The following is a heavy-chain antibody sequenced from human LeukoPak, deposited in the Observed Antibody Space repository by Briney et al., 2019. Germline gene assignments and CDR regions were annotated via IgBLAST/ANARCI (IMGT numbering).Heavy chain of an antibody. CDR2: ISAYNGNT. V-gene: IGHV1-18*01. CDR1: GYTFTSYG. J-gene: IGHJ5*02. CDR3: ARGGTSRSSGDGEWFDP. Sequence: ASVKVSCNASGYTFTSYGISWVRQAPGQGLEWMGWISAYNGNTNYAQKLHGRVTMTTDTSTSTAYMELRSLRSDDTAVYYCARGGTSRSSGDGEWFDPWGQGTLVTVSS. D-gene: IGHD1-26*01.